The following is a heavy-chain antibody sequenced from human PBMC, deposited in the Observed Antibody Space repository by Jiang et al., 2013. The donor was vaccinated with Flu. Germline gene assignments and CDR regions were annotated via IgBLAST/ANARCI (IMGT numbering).Heavy chain of an antibody. D-gene: IGHD2-2*01. CDR1: GYTFTSYD. V-gene: IGHV1-8*01. CDR2: MNPNSGNT. CDR3: AREITLGYCSSTSCSSIDY. J-gene: IGHJ4*02. Sequence: GAEVKKPGASVKVSCKASGYTFTSYDINWVRQATGQGLEWMGWMNPNSGNTGYAQKFQGRVTMTRNTSISTAYMELSSLRSEDTAVYYCAREITLGYCSSTSCSSIDYWGQGTLVTVSS.